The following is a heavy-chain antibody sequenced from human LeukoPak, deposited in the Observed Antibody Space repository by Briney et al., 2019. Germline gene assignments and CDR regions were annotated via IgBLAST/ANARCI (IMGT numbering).Heavy chain of an antibody. J-gene: IGHJ3*02. V-gene: IGHV3-74*01. Sequence: GGSLRLSCAASGFTFSRYWMHWVRQAPGKGLVWVSHINSDGSSTSYADSVKGRFTISRDNAKNTLYLQMDSLRAEDTAVYYCARELLSGYDHYDAFDIWGQGTLVTVSS. CDR1: GFTFSRYW. D-gene: IGHD5-12*01. CDR3: ARELLSGYDHYDAFDI. CDR2: INSDGSST.